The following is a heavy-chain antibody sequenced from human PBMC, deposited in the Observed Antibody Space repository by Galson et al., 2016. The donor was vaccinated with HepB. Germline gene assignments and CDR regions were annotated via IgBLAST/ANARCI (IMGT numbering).Heavy chain of an antibody. CDR2: TNNANGNT. CDR1: GYTFTSYA. CDR3: VRGGDTVIGAAFDV. D-gene: IGHD5-18*01. V-gene: IGHV1-3*04. Sequence: SVKVSCKASGYTFTSYAIHWVRQAPGQRLEWMGWTNNANGNTEYSQSFQGRVTFTRDTSASTAYMELSSLRSEDTAVYYCVRGGDTVIGAAFDVWGQGTMVTVSS. J-gene: IGHJ3*01.